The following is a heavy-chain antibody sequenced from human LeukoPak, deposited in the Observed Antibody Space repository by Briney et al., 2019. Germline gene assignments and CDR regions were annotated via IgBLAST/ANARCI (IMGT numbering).Heavy chain of an antibody. CDR1: GFTFNTYV. CDR3: AKDTVDYYYGLDV. CDR2: ISYDGSNK. V-gene: IGHV3-30*18. D-gene: IGHD4-11*01. J-gene: IGHJ6*02. Sequence: PGGSLRLSCVASGFTFNTYVMHWVRQAPGKGLEWVAVISYDGSNKYYADSVEGRFTISRDNSKNTLYLQMNSLRAEDTAVYYCAKDTVDYYYGLDVWGQGTTVTVSS.